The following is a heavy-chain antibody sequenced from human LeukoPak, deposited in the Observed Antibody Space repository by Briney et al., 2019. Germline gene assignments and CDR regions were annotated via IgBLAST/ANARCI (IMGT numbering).Heavy chain of an antibody. CDR2: INGDESST. CDR1: AFTFSTYW. D-gene: IGHD1-26*01. J-gene: IGHJ4*02. V-gene: IGHV3-74*01. Sequence: PGGSLRLSCAASAFTFSTYWMHWVRQAPGRGLGWVSRINGDESSTNYADSVKGRFTISRDNAKDTLYLHLNSLTTEDTAVYYCARGAKWAYYFDYWGQGTLVTVSS. CDR3: ARGAKWAYYFDY.